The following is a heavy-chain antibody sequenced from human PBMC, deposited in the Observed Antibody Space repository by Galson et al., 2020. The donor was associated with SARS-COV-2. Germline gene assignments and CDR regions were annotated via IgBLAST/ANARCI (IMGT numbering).Heavy chain of an antibody. Sequence: SQNLSPTCDIPGASVPGNRSAGNCMRQNHSRGLEWLGRPIFRATWSYDYAGSVQTRHTINAETSKNQFSLQLNPVTPEDTTVYYCARDLNGWSLDYWGQGSLVTVSS. CDR3: ARDLNGWSLDY. V-gene: IGHV6-1*01. J-gene: IGHJ4*02. D-gene: IGHD6-19*01. CDR2: PIFRATWSY. CDR1: GASVPGNRSA.